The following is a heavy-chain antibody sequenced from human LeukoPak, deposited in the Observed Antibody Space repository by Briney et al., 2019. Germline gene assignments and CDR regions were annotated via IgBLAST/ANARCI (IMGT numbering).Heavy chain of an antibody. Sequence: GGSLRLSCAASGFTFSSYWMHWVRQAPGKGLVWVSRLIGDGSSASYADSVKGRFTISRDNTKNILYLQMNSLRAEDTAVYYCVRDSRYCPDVWGQGTTVTVSS. D-gene: IGHD2-8*02. CDR3: VRDSRYCPDV. CDR1: GFTFSSYW. V-gene: IGHV3-74*01. CDR2: LIGDGSSA. J-gene: IGHJ6*02.